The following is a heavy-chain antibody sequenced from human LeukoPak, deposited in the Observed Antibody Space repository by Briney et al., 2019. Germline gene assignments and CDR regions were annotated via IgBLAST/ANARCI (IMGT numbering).Heavy chain of an antibody. J-gene: IGHJ1*01. Sequence: GGSLRLSCAASGFTFTTYAMTWVRQTPGKGLEWVSAISGSGASTYYADSVKGRFTVSRDSSKNTVYLQMNSLRVEDTAVYYCAKDCGGDCFSRKYFQHWGQGTLVTVSS. CDR1: GFTFTTYA. CDR3: AKDCGGDCFSRKYFQH. CDR2: ISGSGAST. D-gene: IGHD2-21*01. V-gene: IGHV3-23*01.